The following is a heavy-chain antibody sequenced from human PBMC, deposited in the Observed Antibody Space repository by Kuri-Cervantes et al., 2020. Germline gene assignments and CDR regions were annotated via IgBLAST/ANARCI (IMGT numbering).Heavy chain of an antibody. CDR2: INHSGIT. Sequence: SQTLSLTCAVYGGSFSFYYWSWIRQPPGKGLEWIEEINHSGITKYNPSLRSRVTISVDTSKKQFSLKLSSVTAADTAVYYCARELRYSSSWYTHNWFDPWGQGTLGTVSS. CDR1: GGSFSFYY. D-gene: IGHD6-13*01. J-gene: IGHJ5*02. CDR3: ARELRYSSSWYTHNWFDP. V-gene: IGHV4-34*01.